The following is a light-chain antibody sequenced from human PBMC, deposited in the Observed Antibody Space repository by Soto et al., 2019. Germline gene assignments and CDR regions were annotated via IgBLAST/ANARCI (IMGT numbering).Light chain of an antibody. V-gene: IGKV1-33*01. CDR3: QQFYDLPIT. J-gene: IGKJ5*01. CDR1: QDISDV. Sequence: DIQMTQSPSALSASVGETVNITCQASQDISDVLNWYQQQPGKAPKXMIYDASKLQTGVPSRFSGRCSGKDFTFTISSLQPDDSGTYYCQQFYDLPITFGQGTRLEIK. CDR2: DAS.